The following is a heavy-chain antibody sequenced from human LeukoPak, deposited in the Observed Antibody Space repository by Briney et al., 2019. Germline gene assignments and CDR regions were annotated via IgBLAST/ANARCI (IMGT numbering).Heavy chain of an antibody. Sequence: SETLSLTCAVYGGSFSGYYWSWIRQPPGKGLEWIGEINHSGSTYYNPSLKSRVTISVDTSKNQFSLKLTSVTAADTAVYYCARDTVGATFPGAFDIWGQGTMVTVSS. D-gene: IGHD1-26*01. J-gene: IGHJ3*02. V-gene: IGHV4-34*01. CDR3: ARDTVGATFPGAFDI. CDR1: GGSFSGYY. CDR2: INHSGST.